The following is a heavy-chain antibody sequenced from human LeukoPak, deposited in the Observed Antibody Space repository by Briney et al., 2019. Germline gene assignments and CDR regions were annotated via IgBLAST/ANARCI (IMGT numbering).Heavy chain of an antibody. D-gene: IGHD6-13*01. CDR1: GFTFSSYW. V-gene: IGHV3-23*01. CDR2: ISGSGGST. J-gene: IGHJ6*04. CDR3: AKDVDSSSWDYYGMDV. Sequence: GGSLRLSCAASGFTFSSYWMSWVRQAPGKGLEWVSAISGSGGSTYYADSVKGRFTISRDNSKNTLYLQMNSLRAEDTAVYYCAKDVDSSSWDYYGMDVWGKGTTVTVSS.